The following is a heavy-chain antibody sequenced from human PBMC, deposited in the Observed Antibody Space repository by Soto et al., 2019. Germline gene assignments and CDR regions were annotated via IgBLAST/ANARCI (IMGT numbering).Heavy chain of an antibody. CDR3: ARESEDLTSKFDH. V-gene: IGHV3-21*06. CDR1: GFTFTRYS. CDR2: ISSTTNYI. J-gene: IGHJ4*02. Sequence: PGGSLRLSCAASGFTFTRYSMNWVRQAPGKGLEWVSSISSTTNYIYYGDSMKGRFTISRDNAKNSLYLEMNSLRAEDTAVYYCARESEDLTSKFDHPGPATLVTVSS.